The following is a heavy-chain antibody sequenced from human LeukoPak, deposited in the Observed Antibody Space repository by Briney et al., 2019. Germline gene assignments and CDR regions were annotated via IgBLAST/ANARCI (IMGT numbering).Heavy chain of an antibody. CDR2: ISGDASVS. CDR3: PKAYSSSLYGDAFHI. Sequence: PGGSLRLSCAGSGFTFIFYAMTWVRQAPGKGLEWVSGISGDASVSKDADSVKGRFNISRDNSKNTLYLQLNSLRVEDTAIYYCPKAYSSSLYGDAFHIWGQGTMVTVSP. J-gene: IGHJ3*02. V-gene: IGHV3-23*01. D-gene: IGHD6-13*01. CDR1: GFTFIFYA.